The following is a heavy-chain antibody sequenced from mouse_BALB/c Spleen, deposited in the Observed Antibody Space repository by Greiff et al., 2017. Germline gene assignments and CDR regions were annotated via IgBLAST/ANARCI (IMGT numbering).Heavy chain of an antibody. CDR1: GFTFSSFG. CDR3: ARSYYGSSYHWYFDV. Sequence: EVKLMESGGGLVQPGGSRKLSCAASGFTFSSFGMHWVRQAPEKGLEWVAYISSGSSTIYYADTVKGRFTISRDNPKNTLFLQMTSLRSEDTAMYYCARSYYGSSYHWYFDVWGAGTTVTVSS. V-gene: IGHV5-17*02. CDR2: ISSGSSTI. J-gene: IGHJ1*01. D-gene: IGHD1-1*01.